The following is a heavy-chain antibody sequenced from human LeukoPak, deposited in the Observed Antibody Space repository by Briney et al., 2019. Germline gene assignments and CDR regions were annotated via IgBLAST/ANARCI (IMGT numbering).Heavy chain of an antibody. J-gene: IGHJ4*02. CDR2: ISWNSGSI. Sequence: PGGSLRLSCAASGFTFDDYGMSWVRQAPGKGLEWVSGISWNSGSIGYADSVKGRFTISRDNAKNSLYLQMNSLRAEDTALYYCAKDKGSSSRSLFDYWGQGTLVTVSS. CDR3: AKDKGSSSRSLFDY. V-gene: IGHV3-9*01. CDR1: GFTFDDYG. D-gene: IGHD6-13*01.